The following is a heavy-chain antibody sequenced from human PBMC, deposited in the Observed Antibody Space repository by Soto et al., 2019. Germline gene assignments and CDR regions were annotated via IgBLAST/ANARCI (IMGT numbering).Heavy chain of an antibody. D-gene: IGHD3-16*01. CDR2: ISWNGGSS. J-gene: IGHJ6*02. V-gene: IGHV3-43*01. CDR3: EKKIGGHGWGGGDV. CDR1: GFSFGSYT. Sequence: EEQLVESGGAVVQPGGSLRLSCEASGFSFGSYTMHWVRQAPGKGLEWVSLISWNGGSSFYADSVKGRFTISRDNSKDSLYLQMKKLRPEDSPFFYWEKKIGGHGWGGGDVWGHGTTVTVSS.